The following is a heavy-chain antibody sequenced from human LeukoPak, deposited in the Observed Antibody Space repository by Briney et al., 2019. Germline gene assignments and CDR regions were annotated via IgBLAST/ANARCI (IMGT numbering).Heavy chain of an antibody. CDR2: ISGSGGST. CDR3: AKGVGGSGRPYYYYGMDV. V-gene: IGHV3-23*01. CDR1: GFTFSSYA. D-gene: IGHD6-19*01. J-gene: IGHJ6*02. Sequence: PGGSLRLSCAASGFTFSSYAMSWVRQAPGKGLEWVSAISGSGGSTYYADSVKGRFTISRDNSKNTLYLQMNSLRAEDTAVYYCAKGVGGSGRPYYYYGMDVWGQGTTVTVSS.